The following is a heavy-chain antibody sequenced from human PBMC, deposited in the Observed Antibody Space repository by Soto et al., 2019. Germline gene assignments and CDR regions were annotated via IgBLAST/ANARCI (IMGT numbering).Heavy chain of an antibody. Sequence: SETLSLTCTVSGGSVSSGSYYWSWIRQPPGKGLEWIGYIYYSGSTNDNPSLKSRVTISVDTSKNQFSLKLSSVTAADTAVYYCASLPSGYSSGWYGPFDYWGQGTLVTVSS. CDR3: ASLPSGYSSGWYGPFDY. V-gene: IGHV4-61*01. J-gene: IGHJ4*02. CDR2: IYYSGST. CDR1: GGSVSSGSYY. D-gene: IGHD6-19*01.